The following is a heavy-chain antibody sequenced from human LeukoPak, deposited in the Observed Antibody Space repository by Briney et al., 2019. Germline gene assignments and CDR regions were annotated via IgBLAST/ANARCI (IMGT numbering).Heavy chain of an antibody. Sequence: GGSLRLSCAASGFTFSSSAMSWVRQAPGKGLEWVSAISGSGSNTYYADSVKGRFTISRDNSKNTLSLQMNSLRAEDTAVYYCAKPSRGGDYDAFDIWGQGTMVTVSS. D-gene: IGHD4-17*01. V-gene: IGHV3-23*01. CDR3: AKPSRGGDYDAFDI. J-gene: IGHJ3*02. CDR1: GFTFSSSA. CDR2: ISGSGSNT.